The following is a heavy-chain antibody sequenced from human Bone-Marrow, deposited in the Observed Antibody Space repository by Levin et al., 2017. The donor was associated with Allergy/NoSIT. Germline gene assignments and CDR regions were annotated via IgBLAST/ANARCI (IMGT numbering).Heavy chain of an antibody. CDR1: GGSISSSNW. CDR3: ARDQGFRQRKDAFDI. V-gene: IGHV4-4*02. D-gene: IGHD6-25*01. J-gene: IGHJ3*02. CDR2: IYHSGST. Sequence: SETLSLTCAVSGGSISSSNWWSWVRQPPGKGLEWIGEIYHSGSTNYNPSLKSRVTISVDKSKNQFSLKLSSVTAADTAVYYCARDQGFRQRKDAFDIWGQGTMVTVSS.